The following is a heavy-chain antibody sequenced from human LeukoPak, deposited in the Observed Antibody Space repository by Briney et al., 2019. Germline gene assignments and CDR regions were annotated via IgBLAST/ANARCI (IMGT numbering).Heavy chain of an antibody. Sequence: SETLSLTCTVSGGSISSYYWSWIRQPAGKGLEWIGTMSYTGPTYYNPSLQSRVIISLDTSKNQLSLRLSSVTAADTAVYYCARRLDVAGGWFDHWGQGTLVTVSS. CDR1: GGSISSYY. D-gene: IGHD3-16*01. J-gene: IGHJ5*02. CDR3: ARRLDVAGGWFDH. CDR2: MSYTGPT. V-gene: IGHV4-59*05.